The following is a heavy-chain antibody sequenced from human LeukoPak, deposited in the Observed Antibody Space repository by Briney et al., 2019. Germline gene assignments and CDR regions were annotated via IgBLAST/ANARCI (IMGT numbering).Heavy chain of an antibody. Sequence: GASVKVSCKTSXXTXXXXXXXXXXXXXGQXXXXXXXXXPXGXXTSYXKKFQGRVTLTRDTSTSTVYMELSSLRSEDTAVXYXXRDYGGNDGFDYWGQGTLVTVSS. CDR1: XXTXXXXX. CDR2: XXPXGXXT. V-gene: IGHV1-46*01. J-gene: IGHJ4*02. D-gene: IGHD4-23*01. CDR3: XRDYGGNDGFDY.